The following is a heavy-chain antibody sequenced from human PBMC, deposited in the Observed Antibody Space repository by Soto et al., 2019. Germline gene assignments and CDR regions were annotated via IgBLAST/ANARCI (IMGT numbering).Heavy chain of an antibody. Sequence: PSETLSLTCTVSGGSVSRGSYYWSWIRQPPGKGLEWIGYIYYSGSTNYNPSLKSRVTISVDTSKNQFSLKLSSVTAADTAVYYCARVWDYVAFDIWGQGTMVTVSS. J-gene: IGHJ3*02. CDR2: IYYSGST. D-gene: IGHD4-17*01. CDR1: GGSVSRGSYY. V-gene: IGHV4-61*01. CDR3: ARVWDYVAFDI.